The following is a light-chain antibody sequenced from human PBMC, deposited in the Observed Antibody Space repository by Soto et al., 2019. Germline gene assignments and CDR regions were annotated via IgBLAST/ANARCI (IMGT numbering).Light chain of an antibody. Sequence: VLTQSPDTLSLSPGEGGTLSCRASQSVSSNYLAWYQQKPGQAPRLLFYGGSRRATGIPDGFSDGGSGTDVTLTVSRLEPEAVAVYFCQSQKFGTTPMYTLGQGIKLEIK. CDR2: GGS. CDR3: QSQKFGTTPMYT. J-gene: IGKJ2*01. CDR1: QSVSSNY. V-gene: IGKV3-20*01.